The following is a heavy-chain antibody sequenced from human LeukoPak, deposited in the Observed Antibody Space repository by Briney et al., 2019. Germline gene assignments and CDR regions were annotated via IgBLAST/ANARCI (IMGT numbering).Heavy chain of an antibody. CDR2: INTNTENP. CDR3: GRDPKLGIRGYTYGYIDY. Sequence: ASVKVSCKASGYTFTSYGISWVRQAPGQGLEWMGWINTNTENPTYAQGFTGRYVFSLDTSVSTAYLQISGLKAGDTAVYYCGRDPKLGIRGYTYGYIDYWGQGTLVTVSS. CDR1: GYTFTSYG. V-gene: IGHV7-4-1*02. J-gene: IGHJ4*02. D-gene: IGHD5-18*01.